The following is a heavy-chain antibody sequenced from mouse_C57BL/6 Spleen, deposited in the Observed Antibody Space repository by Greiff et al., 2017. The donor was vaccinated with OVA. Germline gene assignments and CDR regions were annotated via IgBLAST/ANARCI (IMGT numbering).Heavy chain of an antibody. Sequence: QVQLQQSGPELVKPGASVKISCKASGYAFRSSWMNWVKQRPGKGLEWIGRIYPGDGDTNYNGKFKGKATLTADKSSSTAYMQLSSLTSEDSAVYFCARSTMVTTAMDYWGQGTSVTVSS. CDR1: GYAFRSSW. D-gene: IGHD2-2*01. CDR3: ARSTMVTTAMDY. V-gene: IGHV1-82*01. J-gene: IGHJ4*01. CDR2: IYPGDGDT.